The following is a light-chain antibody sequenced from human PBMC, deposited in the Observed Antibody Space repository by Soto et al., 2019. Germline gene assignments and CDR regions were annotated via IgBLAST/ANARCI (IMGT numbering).Light chain of an antibody. J-gene: IGLJ3*02. V-gene: IGLV2-11*01. CDR1: SSDVGAYNY. CDR2: DVS. Sequence: QSALTQPRSVSGSPGQSVTISCTGSSSDVGAYNYVSWYQHHPGKAPKVMIFDVSERPSGVPDRFSGSKSGNTASLTISGLQAEDEGDYYCCLYAGTYSWVFGGGTKLTVL. CDR3: CLYAGTYSWV.